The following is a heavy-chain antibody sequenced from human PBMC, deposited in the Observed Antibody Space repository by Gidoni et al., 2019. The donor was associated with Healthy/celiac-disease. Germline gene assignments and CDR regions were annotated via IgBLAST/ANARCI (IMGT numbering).Heavy chain of an antibody. V-gene: IGHV3-21*01. D-gene: IGHD3-22*01. CDR1: GFTFSTYS. J-gene: IGHJ1*01. CDR2: ISSSSSYI. Sequence: EVQLVESGGGLVMPGGSLRLHCAASGFTFSTYSMNWVRQAPGKGLEWVASISSSSSYIYYADSLKGRFTKSRDNAKNSQYRQMNSLRAEDTAVYYCARASGSSGYPEYFQHWGQGTLVTVSS. CDR3: ARASGSSGYPEYFQH.